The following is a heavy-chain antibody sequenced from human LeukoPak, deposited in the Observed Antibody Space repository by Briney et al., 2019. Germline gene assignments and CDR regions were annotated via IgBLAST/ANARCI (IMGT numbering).Heavy chain of an antibody. CDR2: IKKTGSET. V-gene: IGHV3-7*01. CDR3: AREDGYCSGGNCYSYFDS. Sequence: GGPLRLSCAASGFTFSHFWMSWVRQAPGKGLEWVAYIKKTGSETYYVDSVTGRFPITRDNTRNSLFLQMYSLRAEDTAVYFCAREDGYCSGGNCYSYFDSWGQGTLVTVSS. D-gene: IGHD2-15*01. CDR1: GFTFSHFW. J-gene: IGHJ4*02.